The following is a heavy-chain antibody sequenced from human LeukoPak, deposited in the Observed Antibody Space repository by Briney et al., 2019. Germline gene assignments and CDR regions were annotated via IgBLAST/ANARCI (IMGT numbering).Heavy chain of an antibody. V-gene: IGHV3-23*01. D-gene: IGHD3-22*01. Sequence: WGSLRLSCAASGFTFSSYAISWVRQAPGKGLECVSAISGSGGSTYYADSVKGRFTISRDNSKNTLYLQMNSLRAEDTAVYYCAKGRSPNTMICAFDIWGQGTMVTVSS. CDR2: ISGSGGST. CDR3: AKGRSPNTMICAFDI. J-gene: IGHJ3*02. CDR1: GFTFSSYA.